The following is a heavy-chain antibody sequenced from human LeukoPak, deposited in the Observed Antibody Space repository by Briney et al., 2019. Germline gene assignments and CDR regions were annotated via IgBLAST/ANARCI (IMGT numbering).Heavy chain of an antibody. Sequence: GGSLRLSCAVSGFTFSYYSMNWVRQAPGKGLEWVSSISNSGESTYYADSVKGRFTVSRDNSKNTIYLQMNRLRAEDTAVYFCAKNGPVVGIFRAFDYWGQGTLATVSS. J-gene: IGHJ4*02. CDR3: AKNGPVVGIFRAFDY. V-gene: IGHV3-23*01. D-gene: IGHD2-15*01. CDR2: ISNSGEST. CDR1: GFTFSYYS.